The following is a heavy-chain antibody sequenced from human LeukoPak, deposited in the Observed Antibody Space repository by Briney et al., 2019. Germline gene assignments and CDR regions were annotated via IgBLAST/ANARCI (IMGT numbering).Heavy chain of an antibody. CDR3: ARGPPRSMDV. CDR1: GFTFSSYE. J-gene: IGHJ6*02. V-gene: IGHV3-48*03. CDR2: SSHSGSTI. Sequence: GGSLRLSCAASGFTFSSYEMNWVRQAPGKGLEWVSYSSHSGSTIYYADSVKGRFTISRDNAKDSLYLRMDSLRVEDTALYYCARGPPRSMDVWGQGTTVTVSS.